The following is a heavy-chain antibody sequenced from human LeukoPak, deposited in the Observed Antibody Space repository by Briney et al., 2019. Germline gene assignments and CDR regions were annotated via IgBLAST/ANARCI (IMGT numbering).Heavy chain of an antibody. Sequence: ASVKVSCKASGYSFIGYYIHWVRQAPGQGLEWMGWINPNGGGANYAQKFQGRVTMTRDTSISTVYMELTRLRSDDTAMYYCAKSTNWGSISDGFDIWGQGTMVTVAS. V-gene: IGHV1-2*02. CDR2: INPNGGGA. CDR3: AKSTNWGSISDGFDI. J-gene: IGHJ3*02. CDR1: GYSFIGYY. D-gene: IGHD7-27*01.